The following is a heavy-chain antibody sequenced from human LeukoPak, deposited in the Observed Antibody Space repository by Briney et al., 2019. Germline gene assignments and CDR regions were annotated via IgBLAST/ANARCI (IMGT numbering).Heavy chain of an antibody. V-gene: IGHV1-69*04. J-gene: IGHJ4*02. D-gene: IGHD5-18*01. CDR2: IIPILGIA. CDR1: GGTFSSYA. CDR3: ARDLVPDTAMASFDY. Sequence: ASVKVSCKASGGTFSSYAISWVRQAPGQGLEWMGRIIPILGIANYAQKFQGRVTITADKSTSTAYMELSSLRSEDTAVYYCARDLVPDTAMASFDYWGQGTLVTVSS.